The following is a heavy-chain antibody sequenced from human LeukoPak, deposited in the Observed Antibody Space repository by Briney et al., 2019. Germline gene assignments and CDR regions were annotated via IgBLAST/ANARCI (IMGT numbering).Heavy chain of an antibody. V-gene: IGHV3-21*01. Sequence: PGGSLRLSCAASGFTFSTYAMNWVRQAPGKGLEWVSAISDGGSYIYYADSLKGRFTISRDNAKNSLYLQMNSLRADDTAVYYCARITSGNHYYASRSGYGMDVWGQGTTVTVSS. CDR2: ISDGGSYI. CDR1: GFTFSTYA. CDR3: ARITSGNHYYASRSGYGMDV. J-gene: IGHJ6*02. D-gene: IGHD3-22*01.